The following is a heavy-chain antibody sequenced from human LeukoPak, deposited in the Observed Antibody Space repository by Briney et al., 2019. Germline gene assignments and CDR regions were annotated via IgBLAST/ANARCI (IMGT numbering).Heavy chain of an antibody. V-gene: IGHV3-74*01. CDR1: GFTFSSYW. J-gene: IGHJ2*01. Sequence: GGSLRLSCAASGFTFSSYWMHWVRQAPGKGLVWVSRINSDGSSTSYADSVKGRFTISRDNAKNSLFLQMNSLRAEDTAVYYCARDSSSYWFFDLWGRGTLVTVSS. CDR2: INSDGSST. CDR3: ARDSSSYWFFDL.